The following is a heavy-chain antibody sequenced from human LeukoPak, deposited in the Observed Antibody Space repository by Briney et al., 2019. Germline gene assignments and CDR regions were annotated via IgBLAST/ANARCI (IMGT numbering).Heavy chain of an antibody. Sequence: GASVRVSCKASNYTFSDYDVTWVRQAPGQGLEWMGWVSKYPGNADYAPKFQGRVSMTTDTSTRTAYMELRSLRPDDTAVYFCAREDDRSFGAYDCWGQGTLVTVS. D-gene: IGHD4-17*01. CDR3: AREDDRSFGAYDC. CDR1: NYTFSDYD. J-gene: IGHJ4*02. V-gene: IGHV1-18*01. CDR2: VSKYPGNA.